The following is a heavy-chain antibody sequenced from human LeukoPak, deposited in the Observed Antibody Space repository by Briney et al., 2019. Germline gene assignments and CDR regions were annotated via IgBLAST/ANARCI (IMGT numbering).Heavy chain of an antibody. V-gene: IGHV3-30*02. CDR2: IRYDGSNK. Sequence: GGSLRLSCAASGFTFSDYGMHWVRQAPGKGLEWVAFIRYDGSNKNYADSVKGRFTISRDNSKNTLYLQMNSLRAEDTAVYYCAKDGVQLERRDNYFYYMDVWGKGTMVTISS. D-gene: IGHD1-1*01. J-gene: IGHJ6*03. CDR3: AKDGVQLERRDNYFYYMDV. CDR1: GFTFSDYG.